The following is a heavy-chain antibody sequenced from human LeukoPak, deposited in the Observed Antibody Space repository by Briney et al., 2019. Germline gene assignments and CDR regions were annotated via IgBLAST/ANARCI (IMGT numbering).Heavy chain of an antibody. CDR1: GFSLSTSGMC. CDR3: ARIRDPAYSSSWYDDY. D-gene: IGHD6-13*01. CDR2: IDWDDDK. Sequence: SGPALVKPTQTLTLTCTFSGFSLSTSGMCVSWIRHPPGKALEWLARIDWDDDKYYSTSLKTRLTISKDTSKNQVVLTMTNMDPVDTATYYCARIRDPAYSSSWYDDYWGQGTLVTVSS. J-gene: IGHJ4*02. V-gene: IGHV2-70*11.